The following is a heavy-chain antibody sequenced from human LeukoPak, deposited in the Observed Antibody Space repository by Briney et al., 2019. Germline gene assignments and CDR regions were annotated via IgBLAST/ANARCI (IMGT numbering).Heavy chain of an antibody. CDR1: GFTFSSYA. CDR2: IWFDGGNK. D-gene: IGHD3-3*01. Sequence: PGGSLRLSCAASGFTFSSYAMSWVRPAPGKGLEWVAVIWFDGGNKYYGDSVKGRFTISRDNSKNTLYLQMNSLRAEDTAVYYRASLRSGPRYGVDVWGQGTTVTVSS. V-gene: IGHV3-33*08. J-gene: IGHJ6*02. CDR3: ASLRSGPRYGVDV.